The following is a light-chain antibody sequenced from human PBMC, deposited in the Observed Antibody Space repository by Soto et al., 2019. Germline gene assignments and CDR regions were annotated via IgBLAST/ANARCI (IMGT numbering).Light chain of an antibody. CDR1: QSVRSH. Sequence: EIVLTQSPATLSLSPGDRATLSCRASQSVRSHLAGYQQKPGQAPRLLIYDASNRATGIPARFSGSGSGTDFTLTIRSLESEDFAVYFCQQHTSWPTFTCGPGTKLDIK. V-gene: IGKV3-11*01. CDR3: QQHTSWPTFT. J-gene: IGKJ3*01. CDR2: DAS.